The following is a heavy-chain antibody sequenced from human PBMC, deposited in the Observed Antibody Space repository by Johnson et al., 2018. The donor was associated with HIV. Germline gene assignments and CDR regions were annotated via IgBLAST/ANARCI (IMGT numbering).Heavy chain of an antibody. CDR2: LSYDGRNK. D-gene: IGHD5-12*01. J-gene: IGHJ3*01. Sequence: VQLVESGGGVVRPGRSLRLSCAVSGFTFSNYPMHWVRQAPGKGLEWVAVLSYDGRNKYYADSLKGRFTISRDNSRNTLYLQMNSLRAEDTAVYYCASGDDDGFWGQGTVVTVSS. CDR3: ASGDDDGF. V-gene: IGHV3-30*04. CDR1: GFTFSNYP.